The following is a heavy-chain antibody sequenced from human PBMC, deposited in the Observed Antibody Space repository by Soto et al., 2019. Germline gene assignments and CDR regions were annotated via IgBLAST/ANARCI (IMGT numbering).Heavy chain of an antibody. D-gene: IGHD3-10*01. CDR1: GGTFSRYA. V-gene: IGHV1-69*06. CDR3: ARVTDFSNYYYGMDV. CDR2: VIPMFGTP. J-gene: IGHJ6*02. Sequence: QVQLVQSGAEVKKPGSSVKVSCKASGGTFSRYAISWVLQAPGQGLEWMGGVIPMFGTPNNAQKFQGRVTITADKSTSTAYMELSSLRSEDTAVYYCARVTDFSNYYYGMDVWGQGTTVTVSS.